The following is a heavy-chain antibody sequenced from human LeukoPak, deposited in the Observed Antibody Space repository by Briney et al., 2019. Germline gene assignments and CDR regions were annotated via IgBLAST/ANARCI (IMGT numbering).Heavy chain of an antibody. D-gene: IGHD5-18*01. Sequence: SETLSLTFTVSGGSISSYYWSWIRQPPGKGLEWIGYIYYSGSTNYNPSLKSRVTISVDTSKNQFSLKLSSVTAADTAVYYCHARGYSYGYFDYWGQGTLVTVSS. V-gene: IGHV4-59*08. CDR1: GGSISSYY. J-gene: IGHJ4*02. CDR2: IYYSGST. CDR3: HARGYSYGYFDY.